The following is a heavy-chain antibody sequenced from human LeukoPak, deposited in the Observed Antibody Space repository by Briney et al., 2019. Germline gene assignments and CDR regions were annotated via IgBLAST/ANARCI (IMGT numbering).Heavy chain of an antibody. Sequence: SVKVSCKASGGTFSSYAISWVRQAPGQGLEWMGGIIPIFGTANYAQKFQGRVTITTDESTSTAYMELSSLRSEDTAVYYCARSYYGSGSYPPPHYFDYWGQGTLVTVSS. CDR3: ARSYYGSGSYPPPHYFDY. J-gene: IGHJ4*02. V-gene: IGHV1-69*05. CDR2: IIPIFGTA. CDR1: GGTFSSYA. D-gene: IGHD3-10*01.